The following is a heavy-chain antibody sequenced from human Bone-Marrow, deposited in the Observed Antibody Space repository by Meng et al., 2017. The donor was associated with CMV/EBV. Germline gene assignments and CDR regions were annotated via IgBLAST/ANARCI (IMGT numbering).Heavy chain of an antibody. CDR2: IKQDGSEK. V-gene: IGHV3-7*01. CDR3: VRAFVAAAVTRLADY. CDR1: GFTFSSYW. Sequence: GGSLRLSCAASGFTFSSYWRTWVRRAPGKGLEWVANIKQDGSEKYYVDSMKGRFTISRDNNKNSLFLQMNSLSAEDTAVYYGVRAFVAAAVTRLADYWGQGTLVTVSS. J-gene: IGHJ4*02. D-gene: IGHD6-13*01.